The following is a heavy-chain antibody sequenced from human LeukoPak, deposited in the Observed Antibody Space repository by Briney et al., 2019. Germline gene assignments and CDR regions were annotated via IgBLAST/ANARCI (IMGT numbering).Heavy chain of an antibody. Sequence: PSGTLSLTCAVSGGSMSSSNWWSWVRQPPGKGLEWIGEIYHSGSTNYNPSLKSRVTISVDKSKNQFSLKLSSVTAADTAVYYCARGRWYSSGWYYFDYWGQGTLVTVSS. J-gene: IGHJ4*02. D-gene: IGHD6-19*01. CDR3: ARGRWYSSGWYYFDY. V-gene: IGHV4-4*02. CDR1: GGSMSSSNW. CDR2: IYHSGST.